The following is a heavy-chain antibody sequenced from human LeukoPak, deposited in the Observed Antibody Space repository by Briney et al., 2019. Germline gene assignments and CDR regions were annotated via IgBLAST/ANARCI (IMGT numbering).Heavy chain of an antibody. Sequence: SETLSLTCTVSGGSISSNYWSWIRQPPGKGLEWIGYIYYTGSTNYNPSLKSRVTISVDTSKNQFSLKLSSVTAADTAVYYCARLHVGGYDKHFGYWGQGTLVTVSS. CDR3: ARLHVGGYDKHFGY. CDR2: IYYTGST. J-gene: IGHJ4*02. D-gene: IGHD5-12*01. CDR1: GGSISSNY. V-gene: IGHV4-59*08.